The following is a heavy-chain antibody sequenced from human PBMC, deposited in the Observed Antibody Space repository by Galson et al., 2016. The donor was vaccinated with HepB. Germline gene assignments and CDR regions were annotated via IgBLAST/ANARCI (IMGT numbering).Heavy chain of an antibody. V-gene: IGHV4-4*01. CDR3: ARRGWLLLVNGFDF. J-gene: IGHJ3*01. CDR1: GDSISNSHW. D-gene: IGHD3-22*01. Sequence: ETLSLTCAVSGDSISNSHWWSWVRQPPGKGLEWIGEIYHSGPTNYNPSLNSRVILSVDKSKNHFSLILTSVTAADTAVYFCARRGWLLLVNGFDFWGQGTLVTVSS. CDR2: IYHSGPT.